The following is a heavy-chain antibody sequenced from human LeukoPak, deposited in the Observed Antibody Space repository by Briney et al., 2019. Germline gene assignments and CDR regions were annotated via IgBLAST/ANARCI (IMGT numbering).Heavy chain of an antibody. V-gene: IGHV3-23*01. Sequence: GGTLRLSCAASGFTFSSYGMSWVRQAPGKGLEWVSALSGSGGSTYYADSVKGRFTISRDNSKNTLYLQMNSLRAEDTAVYYCASAGKNVAIDYWGQGTLVTVSS. CDR3: ASAGKNVAIDY. D-gene: IGHD5-12*01. J-gene: IGHJ4*02. CDR1: GFTFSSYG. CDR2: LSGSGGST.